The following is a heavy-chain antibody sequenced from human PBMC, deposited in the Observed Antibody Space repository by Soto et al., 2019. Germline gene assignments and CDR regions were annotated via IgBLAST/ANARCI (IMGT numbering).Heavy chain of an antibody. V-gene: IGHV3-30*18. CDR1: GFTFSSYG. D-gene: IGHD6-6*01. CDR3: GKDPPLSIAARSDY. J-gene: IGHJ4*02. Sequence: QVQLVESGGGVVQPGRSLRLSCAASGFTFSSYGMHWVRQAPGKGLEWVAVISYDGSNKYYADSVKGRFTISRDNSKNTLDLQMNCMRAEDTAVYYCGKDPPLSIAARSDYYGQGTLVTVSS. CDR2: ISYDGSNK.